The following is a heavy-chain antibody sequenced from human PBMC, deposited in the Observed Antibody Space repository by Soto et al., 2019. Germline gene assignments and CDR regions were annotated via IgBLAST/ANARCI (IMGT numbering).Heavy chain of an antibody. Sequence: GGSLRLSCAASGFTFSSYAMSWVRQAPGKGLEWVSAISGSGGSTYYADSVKGRFTISRDNSKNTLYLQMNSLRAEDTAVYYCARDYVGIAARPVGVFDYWGQGTLVTVSS. J-gene: IGHJ4*02. CDR3: ARDYVGIAARPVGVFDY. CDR1: GFTFSSYA. D-gene: IGHD6-6*01. CDR2: ISGSGGST. V-gene: IGHV3-23*01.